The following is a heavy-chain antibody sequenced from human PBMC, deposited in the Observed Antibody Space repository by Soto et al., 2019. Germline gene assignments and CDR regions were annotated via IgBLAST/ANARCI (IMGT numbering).Heavy chain of an antibody. V-gene: IGHV3-30*18. Sequence: QVQLVESGRGVVQPGRSLRLSCAASGFTFSSYGMHWVRQTPGKGLEWVAVISQDGSNKYYADSVKGRFTISRHNSRNTLYLQMDSLRAEDTAVYYCAKGVDYGDYYFDRWGQGALVTVSS. CDR2: ISQDGSNK. CDR3: AKGVDYGDYYFDR. D-gene: IGHD4-17*01. J-gene: IGHJ4*02. CDR1: GFTFSSYG.